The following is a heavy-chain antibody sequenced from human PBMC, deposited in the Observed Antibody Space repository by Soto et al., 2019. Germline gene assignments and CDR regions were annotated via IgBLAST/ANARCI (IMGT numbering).Heavy chain of an antibody. CDR1: GGSFSGYY. D-gene: IGHD3-22*01. Sequence: SETLSLTYAVYGGSFSGYYWTWIRQPPGTGLEWIGEINHSGSTNYYPSLKSRVTMSVDTSKNQFSLKLSSVTAADTAVYYCARLGGYYQALDSWGPGTLVTVSS. J-gene: IGHJ4*02. CDR3: ARLGGYYQALDS. V-gene: IGHV4-34*01. CDR2: INHSGST.